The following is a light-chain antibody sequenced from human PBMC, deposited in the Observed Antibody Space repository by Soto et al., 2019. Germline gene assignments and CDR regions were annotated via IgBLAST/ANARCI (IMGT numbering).Light chain of an antibody. Sequence: EIVLTQSPGTLSLSPGERATLSCRASQSITSNFLAWYQQKPGQAPRLLIYGASTRAAGVPDRFSASGSGTDFTLTITRLEPEDFAVYYCQQYGRSPLMSTFVQGTKLGVK. CDR2: GAS. J-gene: IGKJ2*01. CDR3: QQYGRSPLMST. CDR1: QSITSNF. V-gene: IGKV3-20*01.